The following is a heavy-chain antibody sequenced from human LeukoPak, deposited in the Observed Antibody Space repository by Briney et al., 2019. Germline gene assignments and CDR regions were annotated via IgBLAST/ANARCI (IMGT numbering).Heavy chain of an antibody. V-gene: IGHV3-64*01. CDR3: ARDKYYDSSGYYFYFDY. D-gene: IGHD3-22*01. CDR1: GFTFSSYA. Sequence: PGGSLRLSCAASGFTFSSYAMHWDRQAPGKGLEYVSAISSNGGSTYYANSVKGRFTISRDNSKNTLYLQMGSLRAEDMAVYYCARDKYYDSSGYYFYFDYWGQGTLVTVSS. J-gene: IGHJ4*02. CDR2: ISSNGGST.